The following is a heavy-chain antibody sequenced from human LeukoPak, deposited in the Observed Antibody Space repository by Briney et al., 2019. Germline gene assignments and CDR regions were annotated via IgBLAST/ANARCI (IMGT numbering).Heavy chain of an antibody. Sequence: PGGSLRLSCAASGFAASGFTFTTYWMSWVRQAPGKGLEWVANINQDGNEKYYVASVKGRFTISRDNAKNSMYLQMNRLRAEDTAVYYCARVGDGYDSLAMDVWGQGTTVTVSS. J-gene: IGHJ6*02. V-gene: IGHV3-7*05. CDR3: ARVGDGYDSLAMDV. D-gene: IGHD5-12*01. CDR2: INQDGNEK. CDR1: GFTFTTYW.